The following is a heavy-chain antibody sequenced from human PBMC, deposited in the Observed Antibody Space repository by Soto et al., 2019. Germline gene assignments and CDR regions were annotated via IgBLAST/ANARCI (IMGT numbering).Heavy chain of an antibody. Sequence: ASETLSLTCTVSGGSVSSGSYYWSWIRQPPGKGLEWIGYIYYSGSTNYNPSLKSRVTISVDTSKNQFSLKLSSVTAADTAVYYCARERGSGSYLGRNYYYYGMDVWGQGTTVTVSS. CDR3: ARERGSGSYLGRNYYYYGMDV. V-gene: IGHV4-61*01. D-gene: IGHD1-26*01. CDR1: GGSVSSGSYY. CDR2: IYYSGST. J-gene: IGHJ6*02.